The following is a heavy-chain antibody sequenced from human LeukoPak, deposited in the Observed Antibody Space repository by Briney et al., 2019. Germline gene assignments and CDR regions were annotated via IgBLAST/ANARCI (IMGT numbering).Heavy chain of an antibody. CDR2: IRSNAYGGTT. V-gene: IGHV3-49*04. Sequence: PGRSLRLSCTASGFTFGDYAMSCGRQAPGKGLEWVGFIRSNAYGGTTEFAASVKGRFTMSRDDSKSIAYLQMNSLKTEDTAVYYCSRNDRPDSSGYFITPDYWGQGTLVTVSS. D-gene: IGHD3-22*01. CDR1: GFTFGDYA. J-gene: IGHJ4*02. CDR3: SRNDRPDSSGYFITPDY.